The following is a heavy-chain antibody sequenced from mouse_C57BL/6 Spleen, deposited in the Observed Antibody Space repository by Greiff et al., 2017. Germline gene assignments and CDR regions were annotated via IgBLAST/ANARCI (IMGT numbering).Heavy chain of an antibody. CDR2: IDPSDSYT. CDR1: GYTFTSYW. CDR3: ARLRDYGDYYAMDY. J-gene: IGHJ4*01. V-gene: IGHV1-50*01. D-gene: IGHD2-4*01. Sequence: QVQLQQPGAELVKPGASVKLSCKASGYTFTSYWMQWVKQRPGQGLEWIGEIDPSDSYTNYNQKFKGKATLTVDTSSSTAYMQLSSLTSEDSAVYYCARLRDYGDYYAMDYWGQGTSVTVSS.